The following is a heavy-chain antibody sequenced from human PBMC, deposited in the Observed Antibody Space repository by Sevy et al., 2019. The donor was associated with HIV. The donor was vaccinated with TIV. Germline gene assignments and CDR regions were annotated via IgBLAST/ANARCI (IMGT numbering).Heavy chain of an antibody. CDR2: ISYDGSNK. Sequence: GGSLRLSCAASGFTFSSYAMHWVRQAPGKGLEWVAVISYDGSNKYYADSVKGRFTISRDNSKNTLYPQMNSLRAEDTAVYYCARGQWLAQTGYYFDYWGQGTLVTVSS. J-gene: IGHJ4*02. CDR1: GFTFSSYA. D-gene: IGHD6-19*01. CDR3: ARGQWLAQTGYYFDY. V-gene: IGHV3-30-3*01.